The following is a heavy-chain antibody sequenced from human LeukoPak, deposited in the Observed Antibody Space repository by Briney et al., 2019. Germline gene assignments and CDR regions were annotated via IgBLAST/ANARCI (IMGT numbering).Heavy chain of an antibody. Sequence: GGTLRLSCAASGFTFSSYGMRWVRQAPGKGLEWVSAISGSGGSTYYADSVKGRFTISRDNSENTLYLQMNSLRADGTAVYYCAKRRGLELTYYYHMDVWGKGTTVTVSS. V-gene: IGHV3-23*01. D-gene: IGHD1-7*01. CDR2: ISGSGGST. CDR1: GFTFSSYG. CDR3: AKRRGLELTYYYHMDV. J-gene: IGHJ6*03.